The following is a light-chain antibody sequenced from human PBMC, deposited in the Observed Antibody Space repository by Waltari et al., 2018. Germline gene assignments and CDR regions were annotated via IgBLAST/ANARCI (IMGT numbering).Light chain of an antibody. CDR1: QYGKNN. J-gene: IGKJ4*01. CDR3: QEYDSLPIT. Sequence: DIQMTQSPSTLPASVGARVTITCRASQYGKNNLAWFQQKPGKAPKVLLHKASRLESGVPSRFSGSGFRTEFILSISSLQPDDFATYYCQEYDSLPITFGGGTKVEIK. CDR2: KAS. V-gene: IGKV1-5*03.